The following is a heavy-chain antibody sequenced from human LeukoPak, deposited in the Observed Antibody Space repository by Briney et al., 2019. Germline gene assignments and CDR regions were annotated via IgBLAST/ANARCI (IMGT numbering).Heavy chain of an antibody. V-gene: IGHV3-23*01. CDR3: AKGKWSFEYYDSSGYLSDF. J-gene: IGHJ3*01. CDR1: GFTFRNYA. D-gene: IGHD3-22*01. CDR2: VNSSGGRT. Sequence: GGSLRLSCAASGFTFRNYAMTWVRQAPGKGLEWVSAVNSSGGRTYYTDSVKGRFAISRDNSKNTLYLQMNSQKAEDTGVYYCAKGKWSFEYYDSSGYLSDFWGQGKMVTVSS.